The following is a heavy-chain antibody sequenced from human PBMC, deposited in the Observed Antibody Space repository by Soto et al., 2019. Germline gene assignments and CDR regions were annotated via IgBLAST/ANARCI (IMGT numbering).Heavy chain of an antibody. V-gene: IGHV3-21*05. J-gene: IGHJ3*02. CDR3: VRERDWGFDI. Sequence: GGSLSLSGAASGYTFRDYSMNWVRQAPGKGLEWVAYFGTSIKYIFYPDSVSGRFTISRDDARNSLYLQLNSLRDEDTAVYYCVRERDWGFDIWGHGRLVTVSS. CDR1: GYTFRDYS. CDR2: FGTSIKYI. D-gene: IGHD7-27*01.